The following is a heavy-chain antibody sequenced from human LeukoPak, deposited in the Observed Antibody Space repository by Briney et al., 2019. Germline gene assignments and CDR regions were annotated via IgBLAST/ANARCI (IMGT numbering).Heavy chain of an antibody. Sequence: SETLSLTCSVSGDSITYFYWSWIRQAAGKGLEWIGRIYTSGSTNYNPSLKSRVTMSVDTSKNQFSLKLSSVTAAGTAVYYCARDTYYYDSSGYYRLDYWGQGTLVTVSS. J-gene: IGHJ4*02. CDR3: ARDTYYYDSSGYYRLDY. V-gene: IGHV4-4*07. CDR2: IYTSGST. CDR1: GDSITYFY. D-gene: IGHD3-22*01.